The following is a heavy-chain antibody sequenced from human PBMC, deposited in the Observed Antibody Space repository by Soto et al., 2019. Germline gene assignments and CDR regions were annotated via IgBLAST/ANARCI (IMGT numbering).Heavy chain of an antibody. CDR3: ARRSDMITFGVFWDY. J-gene: IGHJ4*02. V-gene: IGHV1-18*01. Sequence: GASVKVSCKASGYTFTSYGISWVRQAPGQGLEWMGWISAYNGNTNYAQKFQGRVTMTRNTSTSTAYMELSSLRSEDTAVYYCARRSDMITFGVFWDYWGQGTLVTVSS. D-gene: IGHD3-16*01. CDR2: ISAYNGNT. CDR1: GYTFTSYG.